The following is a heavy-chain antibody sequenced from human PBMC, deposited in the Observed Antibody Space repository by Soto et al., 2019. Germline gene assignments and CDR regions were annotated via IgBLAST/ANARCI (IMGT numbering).Heavy chain of an antibody. CDR3: ARGAADTAMVDS. V-gene: IGHV4-59*01. CDR1: GGSIRSYY. D-gene: IGHD5-18*01. J-gene: IGHJ4*02. CDR2: IFYSGST. Sequence: SETLSLTCTVSGGSIRSYYWTWIRQPPGKGLEWLGYIFYSGSTFYNPSLKSRVTISIHTSKSQFSLQLTSVNAADTAVYYCARGAADTAMVDSWGQGTQVTVSS.